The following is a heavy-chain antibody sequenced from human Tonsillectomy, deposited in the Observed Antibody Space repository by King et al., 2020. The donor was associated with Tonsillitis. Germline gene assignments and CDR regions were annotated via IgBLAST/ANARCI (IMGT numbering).Heavy chain of an antibody. D-gene: IGHD6-13*01. CDR3: VRSEALVPRWFDP. J-gene: IGHJ5*02. CDR2: ITGSGGST. CDR1: GFTFSTYA. Sequence: VQLVESGGGLVQPGGSLRLSCAASGFTFSTYAMSWVRQAPGKGLEWLSGITGSGGSTNYADFAKGRFTISRDNSKNTLYLQMNSLTAEDTALYYCVRSEALVPRWFDPWGQGTLVTVSS. V-gene: IGHV3-23*04.